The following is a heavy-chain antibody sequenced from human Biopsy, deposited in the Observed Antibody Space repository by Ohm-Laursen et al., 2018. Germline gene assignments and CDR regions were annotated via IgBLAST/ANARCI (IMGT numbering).Heavy chain of an antibody. D-gene: IGHD3-3*01. V-gene: IGHV1-46*01. Sequence: ATVKISCKASGYTFTNYYMHWVRQAPGQGLEWMGIINPSGGDTTYAQNFQGRLIMTRDTSTSTVYMELSSLTSEDTAVYSCARTDDFDFDFDYWGQGTLVTVSS. J-gene: IGHJ4*02. CDR2: INPSGGDT. CDR3: ARTDDFDFDFDY. CDR1: GYTFTNYY.